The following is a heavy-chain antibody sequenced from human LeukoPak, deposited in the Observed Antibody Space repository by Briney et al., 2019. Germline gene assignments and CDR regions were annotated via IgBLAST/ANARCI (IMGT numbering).Heavy chain of an antibody. Sequence: GGSLRLSCAASGFTFSSYWMSWVRQASGKGLEWVANIKQDGSEKYYVDSVRGRFTISRDNAKKSLYLQMNSLRAEDTAVYYCARVNPLMAPGAFDIWGQGTMVTVSS. D-gene: IGHD2-8*01. CDR3: ARVNPLMAPGAFDI. J-gene: IGHJ3*02. V-gene: IGHV3-7*04. CDR1: GFTFSSYW. CDR2: IKQDGSEK.